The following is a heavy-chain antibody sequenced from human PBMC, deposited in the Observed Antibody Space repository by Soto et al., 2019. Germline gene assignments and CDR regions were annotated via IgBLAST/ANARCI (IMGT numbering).Heavy chain of an antibody. CDR3: ARAKDIVVVPAATHYYYYYGMDV. D-gene: IGHD2-2*01. J-gene: IGHJ6*02. Sequence: ASVEVSCKASGYTFTSYDINWVRQATGQGLEWMGWMNPNSGNTGYAQKFQGRVTMTRNTSISTAYMELSSLRSEDTAVYYCARAKDIVVVPAATHYYYYYGMDVWGQGTTVTVSS. CDR1: GYTFTSYD. V-gene: IGHV1-8*01. CDR2: MNPNSGNT.